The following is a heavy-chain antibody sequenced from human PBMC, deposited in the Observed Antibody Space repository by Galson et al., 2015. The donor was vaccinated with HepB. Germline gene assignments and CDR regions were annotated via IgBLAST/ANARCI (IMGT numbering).Heavy chain of an antibody. V-gene: IGHV5-51*03. D-gene: IGHD3-3*01. CDR2: IYPGDSDT. J-gene: IGHJ6*03. CDR1: GYSFTSYW. Sequence: QSGAEVKKPGESLKISCKGSGYSFTSYWIGWVRQMPRKGLEWMGIIYPGDSDTRYSPSFQGQVTISADKSISTAYLQWSSLKAADTAVYYCARAPGGIFGVVSDYYYMDVWGKGTTVTVSS. CDR3: ARAPGGIFGVVSDYYYMDV.